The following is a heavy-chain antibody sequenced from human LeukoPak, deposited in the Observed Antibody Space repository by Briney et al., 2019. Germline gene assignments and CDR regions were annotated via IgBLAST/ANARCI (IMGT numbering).Heavy chain of an antibody. D-gene: IGHD1-20*01. CDR1: GFTFTSYA. V-gene: IGHV3-23*01. Sequence: GESLRLSCAASGFTFTSYAMYWVRQAPGKGLEWVSGVMNIADGTFYAHSVMGRFSISRDNSKNMIYLQMNSLRAEDTAVYYCAKPKYKWNFSADWGQGTLVTVS. CDR2: VMNIADGT. J-gene: IGHJ4*02. CDR3: AKPKYKWNFSAD.